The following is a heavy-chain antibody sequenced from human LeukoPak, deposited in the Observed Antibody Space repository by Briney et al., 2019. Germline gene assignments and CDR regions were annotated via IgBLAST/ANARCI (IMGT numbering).Heavy chain of an antibody. V-gene: IGHV3-30*03. CDR3: ARDNEVGGYSWNLHY. Sequence: QPGGSLRLSCAASGFTFSSYSMNWVRQAPGKGLEWVAVISYDGSNKYYADSVKGRFTISRDNSKNTLYLQMNSLRAEDTAVYYCARDNEVGGYSWNLHYWGQGTLVTVSS. J-gene: IGHJ4*02. CDR1: GFTFSSYS. CDR2: ISYDGSNK. D-gene: IGHD1-20*01.